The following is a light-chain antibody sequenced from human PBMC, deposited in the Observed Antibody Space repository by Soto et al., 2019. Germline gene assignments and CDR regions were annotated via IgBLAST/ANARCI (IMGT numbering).Light chain of an antibody. CDR3: QHFLASPPTIT. J-gene: IGKJ4*01. Sequence: EIVLTQSPDTLSLPPGERASLSCRASQSVSSSDLAWYQHKPSQAPRLLIFGASNRASGVPDKFSGSGSGTDFNLTISRLEPEDFAVYYCQHFLASPPTITFGGGTKVETK. CDR1: QSVSSSD. CDR2: GAS. V-gene: IGKV3-20*01.